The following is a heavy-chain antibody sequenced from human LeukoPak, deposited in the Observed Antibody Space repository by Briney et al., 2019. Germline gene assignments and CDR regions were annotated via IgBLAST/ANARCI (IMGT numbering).Heavy chain of an antibody. CDR1: GFTFNSYG. V-gene: IGHV3-23*01. Sequence: GGSLRLSCAASGFTFNSYGMNWVRQAPGKGLEWVSSISDTGKNTYYADSAKGRFTISRDNSKNTLYLQMNSLRADDTAVYYCAKMGGSAPYFFDYWGQGTLVTVSS. CDR2: ISDTGKNT. J-gene: IGHJ4*02. D-gene: IGHD6-19*01. CDR3: AKMGGSAPYFFDY.